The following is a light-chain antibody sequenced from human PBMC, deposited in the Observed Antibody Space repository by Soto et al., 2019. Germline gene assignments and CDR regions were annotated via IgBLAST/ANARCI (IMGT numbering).Light chain of an antibody. CDR3: CSYAGSYTFVL. CDR1: NGDVGGYNY. Sequence: QSALTQPRSVSGSPGQSVTISCTGTNGDVGGYNYVSWYQQNPGKAPKLMIYDVSKRPSGVPDRFSGSKSGNTASLTISGLQAEDDADYYCCSYAGSYTFVLFGGGTKLTVL. V-gene: IGLV2-11*01. CDR2: DVS. J-gene: IGLJ2*01.